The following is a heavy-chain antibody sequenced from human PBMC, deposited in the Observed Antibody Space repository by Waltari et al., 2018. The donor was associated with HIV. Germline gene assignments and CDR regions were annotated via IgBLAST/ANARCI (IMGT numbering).Heavy chain of an antibody. Sequence: EVQLVESGGGLVQPGGSLRLSCAASGFTFSSYDMHWVRQATGKGLEWVSAIGTAGDTYDPGSVKCRCTISRENAKNSLYLQMNSLRAEDTAVYYCARVHRYYGMDVWGQGTTVTVSS. CDR1: GFTFSSYD. V-gene: IGHV3-13*01. CDR3: ARVHRYYGMDV. J-gene: IGHJ6*02. CDR2: IGTAGDT.